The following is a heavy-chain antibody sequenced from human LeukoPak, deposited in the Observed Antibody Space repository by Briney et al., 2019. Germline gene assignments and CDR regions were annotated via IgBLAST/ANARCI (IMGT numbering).Heavy chain of an antibody. J-gene: IGHJ4*02. CDR3: ARASLVPRYLIDY. CDR1: GYTFTSYG. V-gene: IGHV1-18*01. Sequence: GASVKVSCKASGYTFTSYGISWVRQAPGQGLEWMGWISAYNGNTNYAQKFQGRVTITRDTSASTAYMELSSLRSEDTAVYYCARASLVPRYLIDYWGQGTLVTVSS. CDR2: ISAYNGNT. D-gene: IGHD6-13*01.